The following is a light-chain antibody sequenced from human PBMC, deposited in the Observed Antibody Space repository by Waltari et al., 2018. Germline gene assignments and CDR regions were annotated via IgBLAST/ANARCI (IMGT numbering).Light chain of an antibody. CDR3: QKYVSLPAT. CDR1: QSVSRS. J-gene: IGKJ1*01. Sequence: EIVLTQSPGTLSLSPGEGATLSCRASQSVSRSLAWYQQKPGQAPRLLIYDASPRATGLPDRCSGSGSGTDFSLTISRLEPEDFAVYYCQKYVSLPATFGQGTTVEIK. V-gene: IGKV3-20*01. CDR2: DAS.